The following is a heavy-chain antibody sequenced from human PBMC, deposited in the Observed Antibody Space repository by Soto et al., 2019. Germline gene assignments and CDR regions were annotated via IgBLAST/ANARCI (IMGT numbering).Heavy chain of an antibody. CDR1: GFTFTSSA. CDR2: IVVGSGNT. D-gene: IGHD6-19*01. J-gene: IGHJ4*02. V-gene: IGHV1-58*01. Sequence: GASVKVSCKASGFTFTSSAVQWVRQARGQRLEWIGWIVVGSGNTNYAQKFQERVTITRDMSTSTAYMELSSLRSEDTAVYYCATLGDIALAGNYFDYWCQGTLVTVSS. CDR3: ATLGDIALAGNYFDY.